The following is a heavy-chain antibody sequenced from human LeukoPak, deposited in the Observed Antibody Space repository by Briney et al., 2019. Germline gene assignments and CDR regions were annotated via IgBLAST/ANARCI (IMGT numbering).Heavy chain of an antibody. J-gene: IGHJ4*02. Sequence: SETLSLTCTVSGGSISSSSYYWGWIRQPPGKGLEGIGSIYYSGSTYYNPSLKSRVTISVDTSKNQFSLKLSSVTAADTAVYYCARQRQQWLDSYYFDYWGQGTLVTVSS. D-gene: IGHD6-19*01. CDR2: IYYSGST. CDR3: ARQRQQWLDSYYFDY. V-gene: IGHV4-39*01. CDR1: GGSISSSSYY.